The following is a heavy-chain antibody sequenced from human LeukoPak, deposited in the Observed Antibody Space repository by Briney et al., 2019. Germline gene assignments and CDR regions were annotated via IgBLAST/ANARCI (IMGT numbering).Heavy chain of an antibody. CDR2: TYYSGST. CDR1: GGSISGYY. J-gene: IGHJ6*02. CDR3: ARDGYSSGWYYYYGMDV. D-gene: IGHD6-25*01. V-gene: IGHV4-59*01. Sequence: SETLSLTCTVSGGSISGYYWSWIRQPPGKGLEWIGYTYYSGSTNYNPSLKSRVTISVDTSKNQFSLKLNSVTAADTAVYYCARDGYSSGWYYYYGMDVWGQGTTVTVSS.